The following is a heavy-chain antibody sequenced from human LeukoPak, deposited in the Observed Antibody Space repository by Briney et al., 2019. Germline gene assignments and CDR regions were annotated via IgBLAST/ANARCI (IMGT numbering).Heavy chain of an antibody. D-gene: IGHD6-25*01. J-gene: IGHJ3*02. V-gene: IGHV4-4*09. Sequence: KPPETLSLTCTVSGGSISSYYWSWIRQPPGKGLEWIGYIYTSGSTNYNPSLKSRVTISVDTSKNQFSLKLSSVTAADTAVYYCARSHGWGQRASLSHAFDIWGQGTMVTVSS. CDR2: IYTSGST. CDR1: GGSISSYY. CDR3: ARSHGWGQRASLSHAFDI.